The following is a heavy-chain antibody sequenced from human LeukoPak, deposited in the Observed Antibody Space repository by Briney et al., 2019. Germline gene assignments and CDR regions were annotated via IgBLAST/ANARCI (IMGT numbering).Heavy chain of an antibody. D-gene: IGHD6-19*01. CDR1: GFTFSNYW. Sequence: GGSLRLSCAASGFTFSNYWMHWVRQAPGKGLVWVSGISTDATSTKYADSVEGRFTISRDNAKNTVYLQMNSLRAEDTAVYYCARVSGWDPFDNWGQGTLVTVSA. J-gene: IGHJ4*02. CDR2: ISTDATST. CDR3: ARVSGWDPFDN. V-gene: IGHV3-74*03.